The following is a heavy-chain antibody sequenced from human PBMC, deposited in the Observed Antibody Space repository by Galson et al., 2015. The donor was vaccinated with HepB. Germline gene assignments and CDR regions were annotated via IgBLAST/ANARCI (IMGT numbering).Heavy chain of an antibody. CDR2: ITANSDTT. CDR3: ATGQQLGL. D-gene: IGHD6-13*01. J-gene: IGHJ4*02. CDR1: GFTFSIYA. V-gene: IGHV3-23*01. Sequence: SLRLSCAASGFTFSIYAMRWVRQAPEKGLEWVSKITANSDTTNYADSVKGRFTIFRDNSKNTVYLQMSSLRAEDTALYYCATGQQLGLWGQGTLVTVSS.